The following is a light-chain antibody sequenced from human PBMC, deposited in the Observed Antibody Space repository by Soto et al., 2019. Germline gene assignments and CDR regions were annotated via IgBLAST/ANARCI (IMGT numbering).Light chain of an antibody. CDR2: AAS. CDR1: LGIRND. Sequence: AIPLTQSPSALSASVGDRVTITCRASLGIRNDLGWYQQKPGEAPRLLVYAASTLQSGVPSRFSGSGSGTEFTLTISSLQLEDFGTYYCLQDYNCPLTFGGGTRLEI. V-gene: IGKV1-6*02. CDR3: LQDYNCPLT. J-gene: IGKJ4*01.